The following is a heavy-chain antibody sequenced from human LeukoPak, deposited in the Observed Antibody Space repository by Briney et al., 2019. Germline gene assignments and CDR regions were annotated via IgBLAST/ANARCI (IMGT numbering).Heavy chain of an antibody. Sequence: ASVKVSCKASGYTFTSYGISWVRQAPGQGLEWMGWISAYNGNTNYARKLQGRVTMTTDTSTSTAYMELRSLRSDDTAVYYCARVGVVAAAGTPGDYWGQGTLVTVSS. CDR3: ARVGVVAAAGTPGDY. J-gene: IGHJ4*02. CDR2: ISAYNGNT. V-gene: IGHV1-18*01. D-gene: IGHD6-13*01. CDR1: GYTFTSYG.